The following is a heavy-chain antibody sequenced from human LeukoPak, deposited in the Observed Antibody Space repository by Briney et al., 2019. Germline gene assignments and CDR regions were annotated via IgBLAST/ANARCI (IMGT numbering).Heavy chain of an antibody. V-gene: IGHV4-59*01. J-gene: IGHJ3*02. D-gene: IGHD2-2*01. CDR1: GGSISNYY. Sequence: SETLSLTCTVSGGSISNYYWSWIRQPPGKGLEWIGYIYYSGSTNYNPSLKSRVSISVDTSKKQFSLKLTSVTAADTAMYYCARGGYCSSSSCYGDDAFDIRGQGTMVTVSS. CDR3: ARGGYCSSSSCYGDDAFDI. CDR2: IYYSGST.